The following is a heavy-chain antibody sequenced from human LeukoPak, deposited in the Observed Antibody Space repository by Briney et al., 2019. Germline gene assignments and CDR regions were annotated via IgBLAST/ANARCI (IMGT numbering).Heavy chain of an antibody. CDR3: ARTYSSDWFEYYFDY. CDR1: GASINIYY. Sequence: SSETLSLTCTVSGASINIYYWSWVRQPARKGLEWIGRIYTSGSTNYNPSLKSRVTMSIDTSKKQYSLNLNSVTAADTAVYYCARTYSSDWFEYYFDYWGQGTLVTVSS. CDR2: IYTSGST. D-gene: IGHD6-13*01. J-gene: IGHJ4*02. V-gene: IGHV4-4*07.